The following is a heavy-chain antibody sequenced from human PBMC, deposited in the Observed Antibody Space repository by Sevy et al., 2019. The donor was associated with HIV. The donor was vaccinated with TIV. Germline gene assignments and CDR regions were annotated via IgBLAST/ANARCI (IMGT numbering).Heavy chain of an antibody. J-gene: IGHJ4*02. V-gene: IGHV3-74*01. CDR2: INLDGLIT. CDR3: AGGSRGVATN. Sequence: GGSLRLSCVASGFTFNIHWMHWVRQAPGKGLVWVSRINLDGLITNYADSVTGRFTISRDNAKNTVYLQMNSLRVDDTAVYYCAGGSRGVATNWGQGTLVTVSS. D-gene: IGHD3-10*01. CDR1: GFTFNIHW.